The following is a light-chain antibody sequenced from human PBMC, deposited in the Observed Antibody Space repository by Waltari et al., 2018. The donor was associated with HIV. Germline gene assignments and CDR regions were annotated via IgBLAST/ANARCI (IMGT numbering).Light chain of an antibody. Sequence: AIRMTQSPSSFSASTGDRVTITCRASQGISSYIAWYQQKPGKAPNLLIYAASTVQSGVPSRFSGSGSGTDFTLTISCLQSEDFASYYCQQYYSYPLTFGGGTKVEIK. CDR1: QGISSY. CDR2: AAS. J-gene: IGKJ4*01. V-gene: IGKV1-8*01. CDR3: QQYYSYPLT.